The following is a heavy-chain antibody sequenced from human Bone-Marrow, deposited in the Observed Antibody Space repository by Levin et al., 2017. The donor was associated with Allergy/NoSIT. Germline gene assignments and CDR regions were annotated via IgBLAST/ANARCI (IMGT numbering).Heavy chain of an antibody. CDR1: GGSISRGGHY. D-gene: IGHD3-10*01. Sequence: LRLSCTVSGGSISRGGHYWGWIRQHPGTGLEYIGYIYYTGSNHYNPSLESRVTISVDTSKNQLSLKLRSVTAADTAVYYCARVTSGVGWYFDLWGRGTLVTVSS. CDR2: IYYTGSN. V-gene: IGHV4-31*03. J-gene: IGHJ2*01. CDR3: ARVTSGVGWYFDL.